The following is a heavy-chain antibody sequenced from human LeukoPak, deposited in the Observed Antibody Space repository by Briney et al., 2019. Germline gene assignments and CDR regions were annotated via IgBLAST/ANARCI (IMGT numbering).Heavy chain of an antibody. CDR1: GDSVSSNSVA. Sequence: SQTLSLTCAISGDSVSSNSVAWNWIRQSPSRGLEWLGRTCYRSKWYIDYAESVKSRIIINPDTSKNQFSLQLNSVTPEDTAVYYCARGDDYSPYGMDVWGQGTTVTVSS. CDR2: TCYRSKWYI. D-gene: IGHD4-11*01. V-gene: IGHV6-1*01. CDR3: ARGDDYSPYGMDV. J-gene: IGHJ6*02.